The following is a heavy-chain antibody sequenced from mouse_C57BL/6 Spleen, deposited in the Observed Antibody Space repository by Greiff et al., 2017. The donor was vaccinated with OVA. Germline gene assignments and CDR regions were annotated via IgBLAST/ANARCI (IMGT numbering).Heavy chain of an antibody. J-gene: IGHJ2*01. CDR1: GYTFTDYN. CDR2: INPNNGGT. V-gene: IGHV1-18*01. D-gene: IGHD3-2*02. CDR3: ARGLLDSSGYDY. Sequence: VQLKESGPELVKPGASVKIPCKASGYTFTDYNMDWVKQSHGKSLEWIGDINPNNGGTIYNQKFKGKATLTVDKSSSTAYMELRSLTSEDTAVYYCARGLLDSSGYDYWGQGTTLTVSS.